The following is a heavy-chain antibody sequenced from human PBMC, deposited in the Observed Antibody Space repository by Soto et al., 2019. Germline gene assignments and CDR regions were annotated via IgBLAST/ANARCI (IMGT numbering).Heavy chain of an antibody. CDR3: ARDGDAYKENHDAFDI. V-gene: IGHV3-48*03. Sequence: HPGGSLRLSCAASGFTFSSYEMNWVRQAPGKGLEWVSYISRSGSIIYYADSVKGRFTISRDNAKNSLYLQMNSLRVEDTAVYYCARDGDAYKENHDAFDIWGQGTMVTVSS. CDR2: ISRSGSII. J-gene: IGHJ3*02. CDR1: GFTFSSYE. D-gene: IGHD1-1*01.